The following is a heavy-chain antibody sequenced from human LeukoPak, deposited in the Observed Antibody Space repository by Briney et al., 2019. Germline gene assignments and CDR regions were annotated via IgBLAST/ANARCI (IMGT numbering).Heavy chain of an antibody. V-gene: IGHV1-46*01. CDR2: INPSGGST. CDR1: GYTFTSYY. D-gene: IGHD5-18*01. J-gene: IGHJ4*02. CDR3: ARVPLGDTATLDY. Sequence: ASVKDSCKASGYTFTSYYMHWVRQAPGQGLEWMGIINPSGGSTSYAQKFQGRVTMTRDMSTSTVYMELSSLRSEDTAVYYCARVPLGDTATLDYWGQGTLVTVSS.